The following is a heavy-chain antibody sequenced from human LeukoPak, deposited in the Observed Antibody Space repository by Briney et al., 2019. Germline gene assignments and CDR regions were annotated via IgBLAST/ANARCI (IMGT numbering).Heavy chain of an antibody. V-gene: IGHV3-21*01. Sequence: GGSLTLSCAASGCTFSSYSMNWVRQAPGKGLEWVSSISSSSSYIYYADSVKGRFTISRDNAKNSLYLQMNSLRADDTAVYYCARSSPHGSSTSCYTDAFYIWGQGTMVSASS. CDR2: ISSSSSYI. CDR3: ARSSPHGSSTSCYTDAFYI. CDR1: GCTFSSYS. D-gene: IGHD2-2*02. J-gene: IGHJ3*02.